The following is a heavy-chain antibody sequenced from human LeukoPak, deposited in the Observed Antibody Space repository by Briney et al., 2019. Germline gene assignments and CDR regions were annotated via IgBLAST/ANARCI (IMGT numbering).Heavy chain of an antibody. Sequence: PSETLSLTCTVSGASVSGYYWSWIRQPPGKGLEWIGYIYNSVNDNNPSLKSRVIISSDPSKNQFSLRLSSMTAADTAVYYCAILPTVWGQGTLVTVSS. D-gene: IGHD1-14*01. CDR3: AILPTV. CDR1: GASVSGYY. V-gene: IGHV4-59*02. CDR2: IYNSVN. J-gene: IGHJ4*02.